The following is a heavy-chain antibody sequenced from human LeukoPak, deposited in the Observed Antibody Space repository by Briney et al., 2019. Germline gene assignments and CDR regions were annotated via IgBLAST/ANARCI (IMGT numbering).Heavy chain of an antibody. D-gene: IGHD6-6*01. Sequence: GASVKVSCKASGGTFSSYAISWVRQAPGQELEWMGGIIPIFGTANYAQKFQGRVTITADESTSTAYMELSSLRSEDTAVYYCARASMISARLSSYYFDYWGQGTLVTVSS. CDR3: ARASMISARLSSYYFDY. CDR1: GGTFSSYA. V-gene: IGHV1-69*13. CDR2: IIPIFGTA. J-gene: IGHJ4*02.